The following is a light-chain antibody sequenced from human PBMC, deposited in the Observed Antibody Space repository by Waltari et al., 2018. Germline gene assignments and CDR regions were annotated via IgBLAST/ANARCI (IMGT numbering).Light chain of an antibody. CDR1: QSLSGF. J-gene: IGKJ1*01. CDR2: DSF. Sequence: EIVLTQSPAPLSLSPGERATLSCRASQSLSGFLAWYQQKPGQAPRLLIYDSFNRATGIPARFSGSGSETDFTLTISSLEPEDSAVYYCQQRTNWPPWTFGQGTKVEVK. V-gene: IGKV3-11*01. CDR3: QQRTNWPPWT.